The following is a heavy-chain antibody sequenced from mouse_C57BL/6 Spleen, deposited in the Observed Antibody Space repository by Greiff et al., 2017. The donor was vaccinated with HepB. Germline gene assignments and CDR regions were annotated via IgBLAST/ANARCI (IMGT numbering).Heavy chain of an antibody. CDR2: IDPSDSYT. V-gene: IGHV1-50*01. J-gene: IGHJ2*01. CDR3: AGRTSRYDYGAGYFDY. CDR1: GYTFTSYW. Sequence: QVQLQQPGAELVKPGASVKLSCKASGYTFTSYWMQWVNQRPGQGLEWIGEIDPSDSYTNYNQKFKGKATLTVDTSSSTAYMQLSSLTSEDSAVYYCAGRTSRYDYGAGYFDYWGQGTTLTVSS. D-gene: IGHD2-4*01.